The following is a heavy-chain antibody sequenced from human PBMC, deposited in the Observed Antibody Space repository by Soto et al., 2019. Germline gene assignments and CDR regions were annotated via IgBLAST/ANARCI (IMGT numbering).Heavy chain of an antibody. V-gene: IGHV5-10-1*01. J-gene: IGHJ6*02. CDR1: GYSFTSYW. Sequence: GESLKISCKGSGYSFTSYWISWVRQMPGKGLEWMGRIDPSDSYTNYSPSFQGHVTISADKSISTAYLQWSSLKASDTAMYYCAIHIADLRYYYYGMDVWGQGTTVTVS. CDR2: IDPSDSYT. D-gene: IGHD6-13*01. CDR3: AIHIADLRYYYYGMDV.